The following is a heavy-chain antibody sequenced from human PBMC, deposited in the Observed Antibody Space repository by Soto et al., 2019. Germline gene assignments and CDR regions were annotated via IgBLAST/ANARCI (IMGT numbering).Heavy chain of an antibody. CDR3: ARDVVQAGMDV. J-gene: IGHJ6*02. CDR2: ISYDGSNK. CDR1: GFTFRSYA. V-gene: IGHV3-30-3*01. D-gene: IGHD2-21*01. Sequence: GGSLRLSCAASGFTFRSYAMHWVRQAPGKGLEWVAVISYDGSNKYYADSVKGRFTISRDNSKNTLYLQMNSLRAEDTAVYYCARDVVQAGMDVWGQGTTVTVSS.